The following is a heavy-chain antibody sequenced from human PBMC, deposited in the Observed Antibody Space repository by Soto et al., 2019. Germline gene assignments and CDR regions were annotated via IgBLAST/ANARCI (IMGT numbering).Heavy chain of an antibody. CDR2: IIPMFDTP. V-gene: IGHV1-69*01. CDR3: TRSIGSGGVIGGFDY. CDR1: GGTFNTYA. D-gene: IGHD3-16*02. J-gene: IGHJ4*02. Sequence: QVQLVQSETEVKKPGSAVKVSCKASGGTFNTYAMNWVRQAPGQGLEWMGGIIPMFDTPRYAQKFQGRVTITVDESTITAYMELSSMISDDTAVYYCTRSIGSGGVIGGFDYWGQGTLVTVSS.